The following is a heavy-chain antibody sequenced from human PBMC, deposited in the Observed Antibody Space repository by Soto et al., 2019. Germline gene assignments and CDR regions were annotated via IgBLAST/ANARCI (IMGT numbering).Heavy chain of an antibody. D-gene: IGHD3-22*01. Sequence: TCTVSGGSVSSGSYYWSWIRQPPGKGLEWIGYIYYGGSINYNPSLKSRVIISVDTAKNQFSLRLSSVTAADTAVYYCTGAYYDINGYSLDPWGQGTSVTVSS. CDR1: GGSVSSGSYY. J-gene: IGHJ5*02. V-gene: IGHV4-61*01. CDR2: IYYGGSI. CDR3: TGAYYDINGYSLDP.